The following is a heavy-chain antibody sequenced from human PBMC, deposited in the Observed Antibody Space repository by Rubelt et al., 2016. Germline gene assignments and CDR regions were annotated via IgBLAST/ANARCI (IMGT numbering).Heavy chain of an antibody. CDR2: INPNSGGT. J-gene: IGHJ4*02. D-gene: IGHD6-19*01. CDR1: GYTFTGYS. V-gene: IGHV1-2*02. Sequence: QVQLVQSGAEVKKPGASVKVSCKASGYTFTGYSMHWVRQAPGQGLEWMGWINPNSGGTNYAAQFQGRLTRTRDTSISTAYMELRRLRSDDTAVYYCAEDLYKGPRWLVAYWGQGTLVTVSS. CDR3: AEDLYKGPRWLVAY.